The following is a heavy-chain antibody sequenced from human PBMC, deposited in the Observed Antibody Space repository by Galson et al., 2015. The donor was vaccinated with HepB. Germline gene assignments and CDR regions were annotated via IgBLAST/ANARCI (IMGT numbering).Heavy chain of an antibody. CDR3: ARDPVWGGTCSGY. CDR1: GFTFSDLW. CDR2: INQDGSKK. Sequence: SLRLSCAASGFTFSDLWMSWVRQTPGKGLEWLANINQDGSKKYCVDSVKGRFTISRDNAKNSLYLQMNSLTTEDTAVYYCARDPVWGGTCSGYWGYGTLIPVSS. J-gene: IGHJ4*01. D-gene: IGHD3-16*01. V-gene: IGHV3-7*01.